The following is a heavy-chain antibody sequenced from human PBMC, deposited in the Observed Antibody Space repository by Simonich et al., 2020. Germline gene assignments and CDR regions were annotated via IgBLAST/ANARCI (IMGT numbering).Heavy chain of an antibody. J-gene: IGHJ2*01. CDR3: ARGISSGWYWYFDL. V-gene: IGHV4-38-2*01. CDR2: IYYSGST. D-gene: IGHD6-19*01. Sequence: QVQLQESGPGLVKPSETLSLTCAVSGYSISSGYYWGWIRQPPGKGLEWIGSIYYSGSTKYNPSLKSRVTISVDTSKNQFSLKLSSVTAADTAVYYCARGISSGWYWYFDLWGRGTLVTVSS. CDR1: GYSISSGYY.